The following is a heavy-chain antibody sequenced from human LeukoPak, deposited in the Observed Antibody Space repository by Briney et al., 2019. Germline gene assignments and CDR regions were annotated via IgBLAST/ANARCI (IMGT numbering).Heavy chain of an antibody. V-gene: IGHV1-2*02. CDR2: INPNSGGT. CDR1: GYTFTGYY. J-gene: IGHJ3*02. D-gene: IGHD2-2*01. CDR3: AAVGYCSSTSCNDAFDI. Sequence: ASVKVSCKASGYTFTGYYMHWVRQAPGQGLEWMGWINPNSGGTNYAQKFQGRVTMTRDTSISTAYMELSRLRSDDTAVYYCAAVGYCSSTSCNDAFDIWGQGTMVTVSS.